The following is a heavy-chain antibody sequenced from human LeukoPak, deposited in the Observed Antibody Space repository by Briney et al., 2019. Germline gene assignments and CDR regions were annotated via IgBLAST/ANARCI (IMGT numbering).Heavy chain of an antibody. V-gene: IGHV3-21*01. Sequence: PGGSLRLSCSASGFTFTTYGMNWVRQAPGKGLEWVSSISTSSIYIYYADSVKGRFTISRDNAKNSLYLQMNSLRAEDTAVYYCARVHSSGLRAFDYWGQGTLVTVSS. J-gene: IGHJ4*02. CDR2: ISTSSIYI. CDR3: ARVHSSGLRAFDY. CDR1: GFTFTTYG. D-gene: IGHD6-19*01.